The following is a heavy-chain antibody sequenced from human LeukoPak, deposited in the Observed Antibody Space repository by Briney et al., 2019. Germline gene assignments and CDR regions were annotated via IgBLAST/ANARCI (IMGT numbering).Heavy chain of an antibody. CDR2: IRYDGSKK. V-gene: IGHV3-30*02. J-gene: IGHJ4*02. Sequence: GGSLRLSCAASGFTFSSYAMSWVRQAPGKGLEWVAFIRYDGSKKSYADSVKGRFTISRDNSKNTLYMQMNSLRAEDRAVYYCAKGGYSYDSSGHNYFDYWGQGTLVTVSS. CDR1: GFTFSSYA. CDR3: AKGGYSYDSSGHNYFDY. D-gene: IGHD3-22*01.